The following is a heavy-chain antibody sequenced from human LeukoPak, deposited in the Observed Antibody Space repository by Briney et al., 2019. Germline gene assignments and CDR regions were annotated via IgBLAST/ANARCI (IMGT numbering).Heavy chain of an antibody. J-gene: IGHJ4*02. Sequence: GGSLRLSCAASGFTFSDYHMNWIRQAPGKGLEWVSYISPGGNTIYFADSVNGRFTLSRDSARNSPSLQMNSLTAEDTAVYYCAAGRDIAVAGPGGYFDYWGRGTLVTVSS. CDR3: AAGRDIAVAGPGGYFDY. CDR2: ISPGGNTI. CDR1: GFTFSDYH. D-gene: IGHD6-19*01. V-gene: IGHV3-11*01.